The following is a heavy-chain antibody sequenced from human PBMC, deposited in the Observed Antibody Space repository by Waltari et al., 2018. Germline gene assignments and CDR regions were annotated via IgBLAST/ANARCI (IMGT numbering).Heavy chain of an antibody. CDR3: ARHMGTRIAAAGNYFDY. D-gene: IGHD6-13*01. V-gene: IGHV4-39*01. J-gene: IGHJ4*02. CDR1: GGSISSSSYY. Sequence: QLQLQESGPGLVKPSETLSLTCTVSGGSISSSSYYWGWIRQPPGKGLEWIGSIYYSGSTYYNPSRKSRVTISVDTSKNQFSLKLSSVTAADTAVYYCARHMGTRIAAAGNYFDYWGQGTLVTVSS. CDR2: IYYSGST.